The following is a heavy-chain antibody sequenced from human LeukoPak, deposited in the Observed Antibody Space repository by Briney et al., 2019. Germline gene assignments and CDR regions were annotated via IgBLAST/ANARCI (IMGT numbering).Heavy chain of an antibody. D-gene: IGHD2-2*01. CDR2: ISYDGSNK. CDR3: AKGFADCSSTSCRDY. Sequence: GGSLRLSCAASGFTFSSYGMHWVRQAPGKGLEWVAVISYDGSNKYYADSVKGRFTISRDNSKNTLYLQMNSLRAEDTAVYYCAKGFADCSSTSCRDYWGQGTLVTVSS. J-gene: IGHJ4*02. V-gene: IGHV3-30*18. CDR1: GFTFSSYG.